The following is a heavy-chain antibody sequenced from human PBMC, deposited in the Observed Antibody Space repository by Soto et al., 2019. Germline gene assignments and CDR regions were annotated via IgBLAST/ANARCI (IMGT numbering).Heavy chain of an antibody. D-gene: IGHD6-6*01. Sequence: NPSETLSLTCTVSGGSISSGGYYWSWIRQHPGKGLEWIGYIYYSGSTYYNPSLKSRVTISVGTSKNQFSLKLSSVTAADTAVYYCARFRRSGGDEYSSSFFDYWGQGTLVTVSS. J-gene: IGHJ4*02. CDR2: IYYSGST. CDR1: GGSISSGGYY. CDR3: ARFRRSGGDEYSSSFFDY. V-gene: IGHV4-31*03.